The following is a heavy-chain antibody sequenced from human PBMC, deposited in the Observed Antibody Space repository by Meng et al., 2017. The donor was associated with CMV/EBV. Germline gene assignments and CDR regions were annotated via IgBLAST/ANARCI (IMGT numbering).Heavy chain of an antibody. CDR2: ISYDGSNK. Sequence: SEGMHGVRQDPGKGLEWVAVISYDGSNKYYADSVKGRFTSSRDNSKNTLYLQMNSLRAEDTAVYYCAKGLEWSTLGYYYYYYGMDVWGQGTTVTVSS. CDR1: SEG. J-gene: IGHJ6*02. CDR3: AKGLEWSTLGYYYYYYGMDV. V-gene: IGHV3-30*18. D-gene: IGHD3-3*01.